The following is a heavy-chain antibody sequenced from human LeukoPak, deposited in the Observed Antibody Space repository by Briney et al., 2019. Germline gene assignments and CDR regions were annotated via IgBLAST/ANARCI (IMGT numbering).Heavy chain of an antibody. CDR1: GRSFSGYY. Sequence: PETLSLTCAVYGRSFSGYYWSWIRQPPGKGLEWIGEINHSGSSNYNPSLKSRVTISVDTSKNQFSLKLSSVTAADTAVYYCARGEDGDYYFQHWGQGTLVTVSS. CDR2: INHSGSS. D-gene: IGHD4-17*01. CDR3: ARGEDGDYYFQH. J-gene: IGHJ1*01. V-gene: IGHV4-34*01.